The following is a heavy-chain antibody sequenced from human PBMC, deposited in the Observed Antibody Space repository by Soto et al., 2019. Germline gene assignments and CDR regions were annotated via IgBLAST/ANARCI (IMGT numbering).Heavy chain of an antibody. D-gene: IGHD2-2*01. J-gene: IGHJ5*02. Sequence: QVQLQESGPGLVKPSGTLSLTCAVSSGSISSSNWWSWVRQPPGKGLEWIGEIYHSGSTNYNPSLKSGVTISVDKSKNQFSLKLSSVTAADTAVYYCAREGYCSSTSCVGFDPWGQGTLVTVSS. CDR1: SGSISSSNW. CDR2: IYHSGST. V-gene: IGHV4-4*02. CDR3: AREGYCSSTSCVGFDP.